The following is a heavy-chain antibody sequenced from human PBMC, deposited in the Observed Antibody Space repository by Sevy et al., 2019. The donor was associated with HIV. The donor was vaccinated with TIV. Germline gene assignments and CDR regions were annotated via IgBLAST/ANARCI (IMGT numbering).Heavy chain of an antibody. CDR2: IYYNGET. CDR3: AGENAWGRDYS. D-gene: IGHD3-16*01. CDR1: GGSISSLY. Sequence: SETLSLTCTVSGGSISSLYWNWIRQPPGKGLEWIANIYYNGETNYNPSLKSRITISLDTSSNQVSLRLTSVTAADTAIYDWAGENAWGRDYSWGQGTLVTVSS. V-gene: IGHV4-59*08. J-gene: IGHJ4*02.